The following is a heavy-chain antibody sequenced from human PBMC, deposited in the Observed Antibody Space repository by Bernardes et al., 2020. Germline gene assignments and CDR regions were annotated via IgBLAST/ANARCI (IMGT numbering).Heavy chain of an antibody. D-gene: IGHD6-25*01. CDR1: GGPTSNFH. Sequence: SETLSLTCTVSGGPTSNFHWSWIRQPPVKGLEWIGYIYHGGSTNYNPSLKSRVTISVDTSKNQFSLNMNFVTAADTALYYCARGRGSSGSSYYYDYWGQGALVTVSS. J-gene: IGHJ4*02. CDR3: ARGRGSSGSSYYYDY. CDR2: IYHGGST. V-gene: IGHV4-59*01.